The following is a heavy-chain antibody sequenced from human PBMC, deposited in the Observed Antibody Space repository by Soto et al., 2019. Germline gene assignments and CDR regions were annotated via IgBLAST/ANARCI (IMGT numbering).Heavy chain of an antibody. Sequence: SETLSLTCTVSGGSISSGGYYWSWLRQHPGKGLEWIGYIYYSGSTYYNPSLKSRVTISVDTSKNQFSLKLSSVTAADTAVYYCARGGIAAACDYWGQGTLVTVSS. D-gene: IGHD6-13*01. CDR1: GGSISSGGYY. J-gene: IGHJ4*02. V-gene: IGHV4-31*03. CDR3: ARGGIAAACDY. CDR2: IYYSGST.